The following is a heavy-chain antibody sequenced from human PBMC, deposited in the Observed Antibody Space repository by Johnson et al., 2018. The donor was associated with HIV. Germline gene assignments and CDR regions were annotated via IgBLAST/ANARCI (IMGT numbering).Heavy chain of an antibody. CDR3: AKSTWELRHLDAFDI. Sequence: HVQLVESGGGLVQPGGSLRLSCAASRFTFSSYGMHWVRQAPGKGLEWVTFIRYDGSEKYFADSVKGRFTISRDNSKNTLYLQMNSLRAEDTAVYYCAKSTWELRHLDAFDIWGQGTMVTVSS. V-gene: IGHV3-30*02. CDR2: IRYDGSEK. J-gene: IGHJ3*02. D-gene: IGHD1-26*01. CDR1: RFTFSSYG.